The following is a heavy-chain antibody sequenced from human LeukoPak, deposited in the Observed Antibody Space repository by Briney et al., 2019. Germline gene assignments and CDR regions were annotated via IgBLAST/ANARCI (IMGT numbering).Heavy chain of an antibody. CDR1: RFTFSSYA. Sequence: GGSLRLSCSASRFTFSSYAMSWVRQAPGKGLEWVSTIGTTGATTYYADSVKGRFTISRDNFKNTLYLQMNSLRVEDTAVYYCAKGLTTVTSVAYWGQGTLVTVSS. D-gene: IGHD4-17*01. J-gene: IGHJ4*02. CDR2: IGTTGATT. V-gene: IGHV3-23*01. CDR3: AKGLTTVTSVAY.